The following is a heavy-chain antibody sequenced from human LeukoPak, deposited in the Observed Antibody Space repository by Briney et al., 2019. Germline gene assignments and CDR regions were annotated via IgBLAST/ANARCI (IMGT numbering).Heavy chain of an antibody. Sequence: PSETLSLTCTVSGGSISSSSYYWGWIRQPPGMGLEWIGSIYYSGSTYYNPSLKSRVTISVDTSKNQFSLKLSSVTAADTAVYYCARLFLSWELLSWFDPWGQGTLVTVSS. CDR2: IYYSGST. CDR1: GGSISSSSYY. D-gene: IGHD1-26*01. CDR3: ARLFLSWELLSWFDP. J-gene: IGHJ5*02. V-gene: IGHV4-39*01.